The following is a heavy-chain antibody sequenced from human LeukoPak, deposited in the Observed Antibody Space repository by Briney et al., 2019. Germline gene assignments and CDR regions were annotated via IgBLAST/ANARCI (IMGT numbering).Heavy chain of an antibody. J-gene: IGHJ4*02. CDR2: ISFDGSNE. Sequence: PGRSLRLSCAASGFTFNSYAMHWVRQAPGKGLEWVAVISFDGSNENYADSVKGRFTTSRDNSNNTLYLQMNSLRAEDTAAYYCARDRYYGSGSYYVDYWGQGTLVTVSS. CDR3: ARDRYYGSGSYYVDY. CDR1: GFTFNSYA. V-gene: IGHV3-30*04. D-gene: IGHD3-10*01.